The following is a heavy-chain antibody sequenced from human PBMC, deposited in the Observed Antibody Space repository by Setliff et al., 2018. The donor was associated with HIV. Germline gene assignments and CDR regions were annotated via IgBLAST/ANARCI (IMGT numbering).Heavy chain of an antibody. V-gene: IGHV3-21*01. J-gene: IGHJ4*02. CDR2: ISAGGTYM. D-gene: IGHD3-9*01. CDR3: ARDRTYYDILTGYYGLDY. CDR1: GFTFSNYN. Sequence: GSLRLSCAASGFTFSNYNLNWVRQAPGKGLEWVSSISAGGTYMYYADSVKGRFTISRDNSKKTLYLQMNSLRAEDTAVYYCARDRTYYDILTGYYGLDYWGQGTLVTVSS.